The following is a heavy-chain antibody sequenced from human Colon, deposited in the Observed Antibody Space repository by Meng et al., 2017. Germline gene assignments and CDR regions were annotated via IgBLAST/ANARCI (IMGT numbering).Heavy chain of an antibody. CDR1: GGSISSGTYY. J-gene: IGHJ4*02. D-gene: IGHD5-24*01. Sequence: SETLSLTCTVSGGSISSGTYYWTWIRQPAGKGLEWIGRIYTRGGTNCNPSLRGRVTISLDTSNNQFSLKLASLTAADTAVYYCARGSMTTTYVFDYWGQGALVTVSS. V-gene: IGHV4-61*02. CDR2: IYTRGGT. CDR3: ARGSMTTTYVFDY.